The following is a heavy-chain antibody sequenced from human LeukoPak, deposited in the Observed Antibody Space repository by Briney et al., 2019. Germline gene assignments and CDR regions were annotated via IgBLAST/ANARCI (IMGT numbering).Heavy chain of an antibody. Sequence: GGSLRLSCAVSGFTFSNYAFHWVRQAPGKGLEWVAIISYGASNEYYADSVKGRFTISRDNSKNILYLQMNSLRAEDTGVYYCARDGTPLGSGYNYYRGTDVWGQGTTVTVFS. D-gene: IGHD6-19*01. J-gene: IGHJ6*02. CDR3: ARDGTPLGSGYNYYRGTDV. CDR1: GFTFSNYA. V-gene: IGHV3-30-3*01. CDR2: ISYGASNE.